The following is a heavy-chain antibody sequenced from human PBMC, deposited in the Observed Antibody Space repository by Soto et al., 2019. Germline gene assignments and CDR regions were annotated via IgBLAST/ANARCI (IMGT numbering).Heavy chain of an antibody. CDR2: IIPFFNTP. CDR3: AAESAYGGNPLAFLY. Sequence: GASVKVSCKASGGSFTNHALSWVRQAPGQGLDWMGGIIPFFNTPNYAQKFQGRVTITADESTSTAYMDLSSLRSEDTAMYYCAAESAYGGNPLAFLYWGQGTLVTVSS. D-gene: IGHD2-21*01. J-gene: IGHJ4*02. CDR1: GGSFTNHA. V-gene: IGHV1-69*13.